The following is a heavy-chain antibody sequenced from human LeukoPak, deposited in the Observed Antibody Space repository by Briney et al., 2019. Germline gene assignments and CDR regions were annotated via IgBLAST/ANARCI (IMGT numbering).Heavy chain of an antibody. CDR3: AKDRWELQRGYFDY. D-gene: IGHD1-26*01. Sequence: GGSLRLSCAASGFTVSSNYMSWVRQAPGKGLEWVSVIYSGGSTYYADSVKGRFTISRDNSKNTLYLQMNSLRAEDTAVYYCAKDRWELQRGYFDYWGQGTLVTVSS. CDR2: IYSGGST. CDR1: GFTVSSNY. J-gene: IGHJ4*02. V-gene: IGHV3-53*05.